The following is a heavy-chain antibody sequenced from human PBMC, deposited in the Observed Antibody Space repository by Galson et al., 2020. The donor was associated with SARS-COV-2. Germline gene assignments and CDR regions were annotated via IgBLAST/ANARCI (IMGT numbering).Heavy chain of an antibody. CDR3: ATAYAYSSSLNFDY. CDR1: GYTLTELS. J-gene: IGHJ4*02. CDR2: FDPEDGET. Sequence: ASVKVSCKVSGYTLTELSMHWVRQAPGQGLEWMGGFDPEDGETIYAQKFQGRVTMTEDTSTDTAYMELSSLRSEDTAVYYCATAYAYSSSLNFDYWGQETLVTVSS. D-gene: IGHD6-13*01. V-gene: IGHV1-24*01.